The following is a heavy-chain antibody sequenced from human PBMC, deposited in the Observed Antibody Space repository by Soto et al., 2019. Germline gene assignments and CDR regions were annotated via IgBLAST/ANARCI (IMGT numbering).Heavy chain of an antibody. D-gene: IGHD6-13*01. Sequence: KTSETLSLTCTVSGGSLSSSIYYWDWIRQPPGKGLEWIGSIYYGRSTFYNPSLKSRVTISVDTSKNQFSLELTSVTAADTAVYYCVRRQYSSSIDYWGQGTLVTVSS. CDR3: VRRQYSSSIDY. J-gene: IGHJ4*02. V-gene: IGHV4-39*01. CDR2: IYYGRST. CDR1: GGSLSSSIYY.